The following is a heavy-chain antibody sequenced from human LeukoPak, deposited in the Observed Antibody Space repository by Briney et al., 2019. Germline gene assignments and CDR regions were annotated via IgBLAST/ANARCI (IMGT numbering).Heavy chain of an antibody. CDR2: IDWDDDK. CDR1: GFSLSTSGMR. CDR3: ARTESGSGYDY. Sequence: SGPTLVNPTQTLTLTCTFSGFSLSTSGMRVSWICQPPGKALEWLARIDWDDDKFYSTSLKTRLTIFKDTSKNQVVLTMTNMDPVDTATYYCARTESGSGYDYWGQGTLVTVSS. D-gene: IGHD3-10*01. V-gene: IGHV2-70*04. J-gene: IGHJ4*02.